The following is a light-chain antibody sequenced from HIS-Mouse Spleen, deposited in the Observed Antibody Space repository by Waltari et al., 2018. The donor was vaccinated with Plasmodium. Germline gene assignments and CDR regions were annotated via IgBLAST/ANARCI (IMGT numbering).Light chain of an antibody. CDR3: QQYYSYPLT. CDR1: QGISSY. J-gene: IGKJ4*01. V-gene: IGKV1-8*01. CDR2: AAS. Sequence: AIRMTQSPSPSSASTGERVTITCRASQGISSYLAWYQQKPGKAPKLLIYAASTLQSGVPSRFSGSGSGTDFTLTISCLQSEDFATYYCQQYYSYPLTFGGGTKVEIK.